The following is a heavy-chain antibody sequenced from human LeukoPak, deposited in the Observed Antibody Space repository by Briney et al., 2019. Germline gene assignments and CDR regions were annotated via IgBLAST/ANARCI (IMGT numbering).Heavy chain of an antibody. CDR1: GGSISSYY. J-gene: IGHJ4*02. D-gene: IGHD3-3*01. V-gene: IGHV4-39*01. CDR2: IYYSGST. CDR3: ARNLFWMSRSYDY. Sequence: SETLSLTCTVSGGSISSYYWSWIRQPPGKGLEWIGSIYYSGSTYYNPSLKSRVTISVDTSKNQFSLKLSSVTAADTAVYYCARNLFWMSRSYDYWGQGTLVTVSS.